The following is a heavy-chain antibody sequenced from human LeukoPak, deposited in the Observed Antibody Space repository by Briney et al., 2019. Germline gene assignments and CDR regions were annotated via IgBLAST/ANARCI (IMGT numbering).Heavy chain of an antibody. D-gene: IGHD3-22*01. CDR1: GFTVSSSY. CDR3: ARESYDRSGNYPRDFDS. CDR2: ISSGSIYA. Sequence: PGGSLRLSCAASGFTVSSSYMNWVRQAPGKGLEWISSISSGSIYAHYSDSVEGRFSISRDDANSFLYLQMSSLRAEDTAVYYCARESYDRSGNYPRDFDSWGQGTLVTVSS. V-gene: IGHV3-21*01. J-gene: IGHJ4*02.